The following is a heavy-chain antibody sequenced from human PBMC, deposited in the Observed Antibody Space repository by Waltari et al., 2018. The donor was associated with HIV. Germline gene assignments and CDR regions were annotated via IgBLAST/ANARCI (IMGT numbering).Heavy chain of an antibody. CDR3: ARHGGGYHYGWYFDL. CDR1: GFTVNDNY. V-gene: IGHV3-53*01. J-gene: IGHJ2*01. D-gene: IGHD3-22*01. Sequence: EVQLVESGGGLIQPGGSLRLSCAASGFTVNDNYMSWVRQAPGKGLEWVSVIYRGGTTYSAASVKGRFTISRDDSKNTVYLQLNSLRAEDTAIYYCARHGGGYHYGWYFDLWGRGTLVTVSS. CDR2: IYRGGTT.